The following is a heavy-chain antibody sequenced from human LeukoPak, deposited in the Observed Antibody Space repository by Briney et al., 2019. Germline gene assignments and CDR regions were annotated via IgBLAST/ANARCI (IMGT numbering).Heavy chain of an antibody. CDR1: GYTFTGYY. Sequence: GASVKVSCKASGYTFTGYYMHWVRQAPGQGLEWMGWINPNSGGTNYAQKFQGWVTMTRDTSISTAYMELSRLRSDDTAVYYCASIGSGAHSGYDYFDYWGQGTLVTVSS. D-gene: IGHD5-12*01. CDR3: ASIGSGAHSGYDYFDY. CDR2: INPNSGGT. V-gene: IGHV1-2*04. J-gene: IGHJ4*02.